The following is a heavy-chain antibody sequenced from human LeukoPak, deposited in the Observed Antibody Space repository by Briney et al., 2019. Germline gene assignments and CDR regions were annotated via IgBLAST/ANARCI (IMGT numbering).Heavy chain of an antibody. V-gene: IGHV3-48*01. J-gene: IGHJ4*02. CDR3: VRDRFYSFDY. CDR2: ITSTATTT. D-gene: IGHD4-11*01. Sequence: PGGSLRLSCADSGFTFSSYSMNWVRQAPGKGLEWVSYITSTATTTYYADSVKGRFTISRDNAKNSLYLQMNSLRVEDTAVYYCVRDRFYSFDYWGQGTLVTVSS. CDR1: GFTFSSYS.